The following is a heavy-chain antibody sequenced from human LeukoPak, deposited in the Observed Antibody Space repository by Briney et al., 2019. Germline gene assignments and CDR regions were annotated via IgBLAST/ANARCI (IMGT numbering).Heavy chain of an antibody. V-gene: IGHV4-4*07. CDR2: IYTSGCT. Sequence: SETLSLTCTVSGGSLSGYYWSWIRQPAGKGLEWIGRIYTSGCTYHNPSLKSRVTMSIDPSKNHFSLKLTSVTAADTAVYYCARSYIVGSTQFYFDSWGQGTLITVSS. D-gene: IGHD1-26*01. CDR1: GGSLSGYY. CDR3: ARSYIVGSTQFYFDS. J-gene: IGHJ4*02.